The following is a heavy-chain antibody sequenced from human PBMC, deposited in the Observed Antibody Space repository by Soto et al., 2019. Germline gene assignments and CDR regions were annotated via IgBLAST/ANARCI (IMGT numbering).Heavy chain of an antibody. CDR1: GYSFSDFY. D-gene: IGHD2-21*01. Sequence: PGGSLRLSCAASGYSFSDFYMSWIRQAPGKGLEWISYISSSGSHTPYADSVKGRFTISRDNTKSSLFLQMNSLGVEDTAVYYCARGGGGGLFEHWGQGVLVTVSS. J-gene: IGHJ4*02. CDR3: ARGGGGGLFEH. V-gene: IGHV3-11*06. CDR2: ISSSGSHT.